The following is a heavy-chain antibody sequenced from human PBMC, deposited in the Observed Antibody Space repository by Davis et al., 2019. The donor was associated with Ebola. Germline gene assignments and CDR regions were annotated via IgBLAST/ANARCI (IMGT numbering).Heavy chain of an antibody. V-gene: IGHV3-NL1*01. Sequence: GESLKISCAASGFTFSGSAMHWVRQAPGKGLEWVSVIYSGGSTYYADSVKGRFTISRDNAKNSLYLQMNSLRAEDTAVYYCARAGDFWSGYPGVDYWGQGTLVTVSS. J-gene: IGHJ4*02. CDR2: IYSGGST. CDR3: ARAGDFWSGYPGVDY. CDR1: GFTFSGSA. D-gene: IGHD3-3*01.